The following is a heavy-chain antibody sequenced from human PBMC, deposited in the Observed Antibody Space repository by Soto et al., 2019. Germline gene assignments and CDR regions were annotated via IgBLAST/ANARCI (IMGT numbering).Heavy chain of an antibody. V-gene: IGHV4-59*08. J-gene: IGHJ6*03. Sequence: SETLSLTCTVSGGSISSYYWSWIRQPPGKGLEWIGYIYYSGSTNYNPSLKSRVTISVDTSKNQFSLKLSSVTAADTAVYYCARLRTYYDFWSGSFNYYYYYMDVWGKGTTVTVS. CDR2: IYYSGST. D-gene: IGHD3-3*01. CDR1: GGSISSYY. CDR3: ARLRTYYDFWSGSFNYYYYYMDV.